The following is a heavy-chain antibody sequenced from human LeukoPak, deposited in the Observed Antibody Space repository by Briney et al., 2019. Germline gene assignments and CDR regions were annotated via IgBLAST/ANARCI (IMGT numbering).Heavy chain of an antibody. Sequence: SETLSLTCTVSGGSISSSSYYWGWIRQPPGKGLEWIGSIYYSGSTYYNPSLKSRVTISVDTSKNQFSLKLSSVTAADTAVYYCARVCREQLVRDWGQGTLVTVSS. J-gene: IGHJ4*02. CDR2: IYYSGST. CDR3: ARVCREQLVRD. CDR1: GGSISSSSYY. V-gene: IGHV4-39*07. D-gene: IGHD6-13*01.